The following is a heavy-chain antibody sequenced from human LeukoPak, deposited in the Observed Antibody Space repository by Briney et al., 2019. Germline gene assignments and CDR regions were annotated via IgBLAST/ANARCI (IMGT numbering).Heavy chain of an antibody. Sequence: TLSLTCTVSGGSISSGGYYWSWIRQHPGKGLEWIGYIYYSGSTYYNPSLKSRVTIPVDTSKNQFSLKLSSVTAADTAVYYCARAFAGYCSGGSCYSGATKGYYYYGMDVWGQGTTVTVSS. V-gene: IGHV4-31*03. CDR3: ARAFAGYCSGGSCYSGATKGYYYYGMDV. CDR2: IYYSGST. J-gene: IGHJ6*02. CDR1: GGSISSGGYY. D-gene: IGHD2-15*01.